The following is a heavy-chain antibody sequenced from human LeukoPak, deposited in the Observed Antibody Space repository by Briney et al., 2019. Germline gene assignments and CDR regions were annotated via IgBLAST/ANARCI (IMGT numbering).Heavy chain of an antibody. D-gene: IGHD3-10*01. CDR1: GYTFTGYY. J-gene: IGHJ6*04. Sequence: GASVKVSCKASGYTFTGYYMHWVRQAPGQGLEWMGWINPNSGGTGYAQKFQGRVTMTRDTSISTAYMELSRLRSDDTAVYYCARVQWSQPHPDVWGKGTTVTVSS. CDR2: INPNSGGT. CDR3: ARVQWSQPHPDV. V-gene: IGHV1-2*02.